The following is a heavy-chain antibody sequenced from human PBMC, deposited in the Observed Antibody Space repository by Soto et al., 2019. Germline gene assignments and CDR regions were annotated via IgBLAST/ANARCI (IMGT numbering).Heavy chain of an antibody. J-gene: IGHJ4*02. D-gene: IGHD6-25*01. CDR1: GFTFSSYW. CDR2: IKQDGSEK. CDR3: ARPAAAAAFHY. V-gene: IGHV3-7*05. Sequence: GGSLRLSCAASGFTFSSYWMSWVRQAPGKGLEWVANIKQDGSEKNYVDSVKGRFTISRDNAKNSLFLQMNSLRAEDTAGYYCARPAAAAAFHYWGQGTLVTVSS.